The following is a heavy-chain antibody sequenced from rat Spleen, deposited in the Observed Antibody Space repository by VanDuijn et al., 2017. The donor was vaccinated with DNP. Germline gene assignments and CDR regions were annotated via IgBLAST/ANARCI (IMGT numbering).Heavy chain of an antibody. CDR1: GYSITSDY. J-gene: IGHJ2*01. V-gene: IGHV3-1*01. CDR2: ISYSGST. D-gene: IGHD1-5*01. CDR3: ARWNIGTSTLDY. Sequence: EVQLQESGPGLVKPSQSLSLTCSVTGYSITSDYWGWIRKFPGNKMEWVGHISYSGSTHYNPSLKSRISITRDTSKNQFFLQLSSVTTEDTATYYCARWNIGTSTLDYWGQGVMVTVSS.